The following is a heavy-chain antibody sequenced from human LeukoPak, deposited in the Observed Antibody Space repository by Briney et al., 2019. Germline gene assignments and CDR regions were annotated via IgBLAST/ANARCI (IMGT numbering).Heavy chain of an antibody. V-gene: IGHV4-61*05. J-gene: IGHJ4*02. CDR1: GGSISSSSYY. Sequence: SETLSLTCTVSGGSISSSSYYWGWIRQPPGKGLEWIGYIYYSGSTNYNPSLKSRVTISVDTSKNQFSLKLSSVTAADTAVYYCARWGGDYGLDYWGQGTLVTVSS. D-gene: IGHD2-21*02. CDR2: IYYSGST. CDR3: ARWGGDYGLDY.